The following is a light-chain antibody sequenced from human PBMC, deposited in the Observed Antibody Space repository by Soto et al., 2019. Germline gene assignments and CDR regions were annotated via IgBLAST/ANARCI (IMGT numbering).Light chain of an antibody. Sequence: VLTQSPDIVSMSRGERATISCRASQPIGGDYLAWYQQRPGQAPRLLMFGVSTRAAAISDRFSGAGSGTDFNLAINSLETDDVVVYYCQHYGSWYSFGQGTHVEI. CDR3: QHYGSWYS. J-gene: IGKJ2*01. CDR1: QPIGGDY. V-gene: IGKV3-20*01. CDR2: GVS.